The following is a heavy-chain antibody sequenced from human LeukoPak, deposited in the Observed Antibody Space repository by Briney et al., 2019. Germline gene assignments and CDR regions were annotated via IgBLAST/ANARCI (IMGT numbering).Heavy chain of an antibody. CDR3: ARGSSGYSYILSY. V-gene: IGHV3-11*04. CDR2: ISSSGSTI. Sequence: GGSLRLSCAASGFTFSDYYMSWIRQAPGKGLEWVSYISSSGSTIYYADSVKGRFTISRDNAKNSLYLQMSSLRAEDTAMYYCARGSSGYSYILSYWGQGALVTVSS. D-gene: IGHD5-18*01. CDR1: GFTFSDYY. J-gene: IGHJ4*02.